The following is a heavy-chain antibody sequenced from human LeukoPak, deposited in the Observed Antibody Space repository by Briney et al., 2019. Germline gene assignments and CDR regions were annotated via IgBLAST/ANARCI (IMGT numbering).Heavy chain of an antibody. Sequence: GSLRLSCAASGFTFSSYSMNWVRQAPGKGLEWVSYISSSSSTIYYADSVKGRFTISRDNAKNSLYLQMNSLRAEDTAVYYCARDRNYGSGIYYYYGMDVWGQGTTVTVSS. D-gene: IGHD3-10*01. CDR1: GFTFSSYS. J-gene: IGHJ6*02. V-gene: IGHV3-48*01. CDR2: ISSSSSTI. CDR3: ARDRNYGSGIYYYYGMDV.